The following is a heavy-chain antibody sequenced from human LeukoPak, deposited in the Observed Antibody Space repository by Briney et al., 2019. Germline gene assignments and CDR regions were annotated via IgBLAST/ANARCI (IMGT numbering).Heavy chain of an antibody. CDR2: IIPIFGIA. CDR3: ASNIVVVPAAIGSWFDP. Sequence: SVKVSCKASGGTFSSYAISWVRQAPGQGLEWMGGIIPIFGIANYAQKFQGRVTITADKSTSTAYMELSSLRSEDTAVYYCASNIVVVPAAIGSWFDPWGQGTLVTVSS. J-gene: IGHJ5*02. D-gene: IGHD2-2*02. CDR1: GGTFSSYA. V-gene: IGHV1-69*17.